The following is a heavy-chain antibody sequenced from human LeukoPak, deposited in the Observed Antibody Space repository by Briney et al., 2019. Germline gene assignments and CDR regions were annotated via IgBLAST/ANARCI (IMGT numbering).Heavy chain of an antibody. D-gene: IGHD6-25*01. V-gene: IGHV3-7*03. CDR2: IKEDGSER. J-gene: IGHJ5*02. Sequence: SGGSLRLSCEGSAFIFSSHWMNWVRQTPGKGLEWVASIKEDGSERQYVDSVKGRFSISRDNTKGSLFLQLNSLRAEDTAVYYCARDAGGTKKHNWFDPWGQGTLVTVSS. CDR3: ARDAGGTKKHNWFDP. CDR1: AFIFSSHW.